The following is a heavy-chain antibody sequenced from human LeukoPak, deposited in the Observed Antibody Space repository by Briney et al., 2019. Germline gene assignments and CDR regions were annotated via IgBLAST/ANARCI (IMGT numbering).Heavy chain of an antibody. Sequence: GGSLRLSCAASGFTFSSYSMNWVRQAPGKGLEWVSYISSSSSTIYYADSVKGRFTISRDNAKNSLYLQMNSLRAEDTAVYYCARDISPYYYYMDVWGKGTTVTVSS. V-gene: IGHV3-48*01. CDR2: ISSSSSTI. D-gene: IGHD3-9*01. CDR3: ARDISPYYYYMDV. CDR1: GFTFSSYS. J-gene: IGHJ6*03.